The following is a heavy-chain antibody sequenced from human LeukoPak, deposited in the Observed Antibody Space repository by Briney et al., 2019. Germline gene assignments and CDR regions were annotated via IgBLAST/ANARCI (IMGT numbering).Heavy chain of an antibody. CDR3: ASLSSSWPYRVGWFDP. J-gene: IGHJ5*02. CDR2: IYYSGST. V-gene: IGHV4-59*01. Sequence: PSETLSLTCTVSGGSISSYYWSWIRQPPGKGLEWIGYIYYSGSTNYNPSLKSRVTISVDTSKNQFSLKLSSVTAADTAVYYCASLSSSWPYRVGWFDPWGQGTLVTVSS. CDR1: GGSISSYY. D-gene: IGHD6-13*01.